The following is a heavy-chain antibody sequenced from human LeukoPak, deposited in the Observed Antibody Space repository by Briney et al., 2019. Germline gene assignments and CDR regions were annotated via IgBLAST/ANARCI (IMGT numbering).Heavy chain of an antibody. CDR2: ISSSGTVI. Sequence: GGSLRLSCAASGFTFTDYYMSWIRQAPGKGLEWVSYISSSGTVIYYGDSVKGRFTISRDNAKKSLYLQMNSLRAEDTAVYYCAKKTSYCAGDCYPYYFDYWGQGTLVTVSS. V-gene: IGHV3-11*01. D-gene: IGHD2-21*02. CDR1: GFTFTDYY. CDR3: AKKTSYCAGDCYPYYFDY. J-gene: IGHJ4*02.